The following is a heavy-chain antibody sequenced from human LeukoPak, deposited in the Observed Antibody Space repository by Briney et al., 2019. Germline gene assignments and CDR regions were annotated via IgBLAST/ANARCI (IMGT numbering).Heavy chain of an antibody. CDR2: INSDGRST. CDR1: GLTFRNYW. J-gene: IGHJ5*02. CDR3: VVDFQYNSP. V-gene: IGHV3-74*01. Sequence: PGGSLRLSCAASGLTFRNYWMHWVRQVPEKGLVWVSGINSDGRSTVYADSVKGRFTISRDNAKNTLYLQMNMPRIEDTAVYYCVVDFQYNSPWGQGTLVTVSS. D-gene: IGHD1-1*01.